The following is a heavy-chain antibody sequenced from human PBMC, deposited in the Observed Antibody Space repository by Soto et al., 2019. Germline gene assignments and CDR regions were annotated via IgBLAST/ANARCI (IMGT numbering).Heavy chain of an antibody. D-gene: IGHD6-19*01. V-gene: IGHV1-18*04. CDR2: ISAYNGNT. CDR3: ARDIAVAGTFYYYYGMEV. Sequence: ASVKVSCKASGYTFTSYGISWVRQAPGQGLEWMGWISAYNGNTNYAQKLQGRVTMTTDTSTSTAYMELRSLRSDDTAVYYCARDIAVAGTFYYYYGMEVWGKGTKVTVSS. J-gene: IGHJ6*04. CDR1: GYTFTSYG.